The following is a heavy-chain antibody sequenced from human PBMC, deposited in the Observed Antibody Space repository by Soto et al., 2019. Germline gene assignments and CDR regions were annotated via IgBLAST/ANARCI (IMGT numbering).Heavy chain of an antibody. CDR3: AREPGYCSGGSCYSEGGAEYVQH. D-gene: IGHD2-15*01. CDR2: IIPILGIA. CDR1: GGTFSSYT. J-gene: IGHJ1*01. Sequence: QVQLVQSGAEVKKPGSSVKVSCKASGGTFSSYTISWVRQSPGQGREWMGRIIPILGIADYAQKFQGRVTITADQSTSTAYMELSSLRSEDTAVYYCAREPGYCSGGSCYSEGGAEYVQHWGQGTLVTVSS. V-gene: IGHV1-69*08.